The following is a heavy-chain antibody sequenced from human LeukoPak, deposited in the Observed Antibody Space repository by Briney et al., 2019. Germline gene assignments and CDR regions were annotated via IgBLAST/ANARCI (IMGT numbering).Heavy chain of an antibody. CDR2: IDSSSSYI. Sequence: GGSLRLSCAASGFTFSGYSMNWVRQAPGKGLEWVSSIDSSSSYIYYVDSVRGRFTIFRDSVKNTLYLQMTSLIPEDTAVYYCAIEKTYYGSGNYFESWGQGTLVTVSS. CDR1: GFTFSGYS. CDR3: AIEKTYYGSGNYFES. V-gene: IGHV3-21*01. D-gene: IGHD3-10*01. J-gene: IGHJ4*02.